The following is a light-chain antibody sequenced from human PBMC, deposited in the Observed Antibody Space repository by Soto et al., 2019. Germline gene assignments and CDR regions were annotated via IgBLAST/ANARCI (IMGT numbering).Light chain of an antibody. CDR1: SSNIGSNI. V-gene: IGLV1-44*01. J-gene: IGLJ2*01. CDR2: NND. Sequence: QSLLSQPTSASGTPGQRVTISCSGRSSNIGSNIVNWYQQLPGTAPKLLIYNNDQRPSGVPDRSSGSKSGTSASLAIGGLQSEYEADYYCSAWDVSLNAILFGGGTKLTVL. CDR3: SAWDVSLNAIL.